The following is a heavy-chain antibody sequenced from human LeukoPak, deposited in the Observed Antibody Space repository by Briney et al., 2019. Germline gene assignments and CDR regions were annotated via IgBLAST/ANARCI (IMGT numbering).Heavy chain of an antibody. Sequence: PSQTLSLTCTVSGGSISSYYWSWIRQPAGKGLEWIGRIYTSGSTNYNPSLKSRVTMSVDTSKNQFSLKLSSVTAADTAVCYCARGGIAAATDYWGQGTLVTVSS. V-gene: IGHV4-4*07. CDR2: IYTSGST. CDR3: ARGGIAAATDY. D-gene: IGHD6-13*01. J-gene: IGHJ4*02. CDR1: GGSISSYY.